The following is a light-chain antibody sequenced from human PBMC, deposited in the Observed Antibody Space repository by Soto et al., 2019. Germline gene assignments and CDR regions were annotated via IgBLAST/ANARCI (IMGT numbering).Light chain of an antibody. CDR1: QSVSSSY. CDR2: GAS. V-gene: IGKV3-20*01. CDR3: QQYGSSPLT. J-gene: IGKJ4*01. Sequence: EILLTQSPGTLSLSPGERATLSCRASQSVSSSYLAWYQQKPGQAPRLLIYGASSRATGIPDRFSGSGPGTDFTLTISRLEPEDFAVYYCQQYGSSPLTFVGGTKVEIK.